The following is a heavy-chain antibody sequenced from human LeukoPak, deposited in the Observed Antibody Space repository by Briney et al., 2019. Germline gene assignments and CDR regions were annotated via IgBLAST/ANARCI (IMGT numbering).Heavy chain of an antibody. CDR2: ISSGSTYI. D-gene: IGHD6-19*01. CDR3: ARDWGSGWKFDY. J-gene: IGHJ4*02. V-gene: IGHV3-21*01. Sequence: NSGGSLRLSCAASGFTFSRYSMEWVRQAPGKGLEWVSSISSGSTYIYYADSMKGRFTISRDNAKNSLYLQMNSLGAEDTAVYYCARDWGSGWKFDYWGQGTLVTVSS. CDR1: GFTFSRYS.